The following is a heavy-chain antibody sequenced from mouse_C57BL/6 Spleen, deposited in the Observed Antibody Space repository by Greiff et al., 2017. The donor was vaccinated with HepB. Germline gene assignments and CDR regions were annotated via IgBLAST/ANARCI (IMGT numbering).Heavy chain of an antibody. J-gene: IGHJ3*01. CDR2: ISYDGSN. V-gene: IGHV3-6*01. D-gene: IGHD1-1*01. Sequence: DVQLQESGPGLVKPSQSLSLTCSVTGYSITSGYYWNWIRQFPGNKLEWMGYISYDGSNNYNPSLKNRISITRDTSKNQFFLKLNSVTTEDTATYYGARGDYGRWFAYWGQGTLVTVSA. CDR3: ARGDYGRWFAY. CDR1: GYSITSGYY.